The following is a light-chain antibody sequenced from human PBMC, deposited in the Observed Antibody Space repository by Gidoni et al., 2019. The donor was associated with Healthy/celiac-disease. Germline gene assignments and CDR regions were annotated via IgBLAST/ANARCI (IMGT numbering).Light chain of an antibody. CDR1: QSVSSN. V-gene: IGKV3-15*01. Sequence: ERVMTQAPATLSVSPGERATLACRASQSVSSNLAWYQQTPGQAPRLLIYGASTRSTGIPARFSGSGSGTEFTLTISSLQSEDFAVYYCQQYNNWPPWTFGQGTKVEIK. CDR3: QQYNNWPPWT. J-gene: IGKJ1*01. CDR2: GAS.